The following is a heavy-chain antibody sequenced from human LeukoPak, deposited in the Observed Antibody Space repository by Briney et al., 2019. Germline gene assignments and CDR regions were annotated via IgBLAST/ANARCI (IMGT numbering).Heavy chain of an antibody. CDR3: ARSDYAHYFDY. J-gene: IGHJ4*02. D-gene: IGHD4-17*01. CDR2: ISGYNGNT. Sequence: ASVKVSCKATGYPFTTYGVSWVRQAPGQGLEWMGWISGYNGNTNYAQKLQGRVTMTTDTSTSTAYMELRSLRSDDTAVYYCARSDYAHYFDYWGQGTLVTVSS. CDR1: GYPFTTYG. V-gene: IGHV1-18*01.